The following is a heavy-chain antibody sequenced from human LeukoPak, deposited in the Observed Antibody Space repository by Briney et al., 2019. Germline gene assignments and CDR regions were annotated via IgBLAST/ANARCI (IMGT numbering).Heavy chain of an antibody. J-gene: IGHJ4*02. CDR1: GFTFSSYG. V-gene: IGHV3-33*01. CDR3: ARGPDSSGWYFDY. CDR2: IWYDGGNK. Sequence: GGSLRLSCAASGFTFSSYGMHWVGQAPGKGLEWVAVIWYDGGNKYYADSVKGRFTISRDNSKNTLYLQMNSLRAEDTAVYYCARGPDSSGWYFDYWGQGTLVTVSS. D-gene: IGHD6-19*01.